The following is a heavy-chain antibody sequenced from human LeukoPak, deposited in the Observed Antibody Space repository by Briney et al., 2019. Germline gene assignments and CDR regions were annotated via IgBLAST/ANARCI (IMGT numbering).Heavy chain of an antibody. D-gene: IGHD6-6*01. CDR1: GFTFSSYS. CDR2: ISSSSSYI. V-gene: IGHV3-21*01. CDR3: ARGMGIAARTPDDY. Sequence: GRSLRLSCAASGFTFSSYSMNWVRQAPGKGLEWVSSISSSSSYIYYADSVKGRFTISRDNAKNSLYLQMNSLRAEDTAVYYCARGMGIAARTPDDYWGQGTLVTVSS. J-gene: IGHJ4*02.